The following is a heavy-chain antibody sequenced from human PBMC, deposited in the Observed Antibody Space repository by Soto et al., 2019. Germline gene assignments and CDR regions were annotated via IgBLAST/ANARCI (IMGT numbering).Heavy chain of an antibody. J-gene: IGHJ4*02. Sequence: GGSLRLSCAASGFTFSSYAMRWVRQAPGKGLEWVAVISYDGSNKYYADSVKGRFTISRDNSKNTLYLQMNSLRAEDTAVYYCARSLCSGGSCYGYYFDYWGQGTLVTVSS. D-gene: IGHD2-15*01. CDR1: GFTFSSYA. CDR3: ARSLCSGGSCYGYYFDY. V-gene: IGHV3-30-3*01. CDR2: ISYDGSNK.